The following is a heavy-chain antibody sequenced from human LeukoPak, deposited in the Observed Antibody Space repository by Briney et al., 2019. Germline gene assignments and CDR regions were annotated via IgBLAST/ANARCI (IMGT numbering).Heavy chain of an antibody. CDR3: ARDRHTALLDY. Sequence: GGSLRLSCAASGFTVSSNYMHWVRQAPGKGLEWVAIIWYDGSNKYYADSVKGRFTISRDNSKNTLYLQMSSLRAEDTAVYYCARDRHTALLDYWGQGTLVTVSS. CDR1: GFTVSSNY. V-gene: IGHV3-33*08. CDR2: IWYDGSNK. J-gene: IGHJ4*02. D-gene: IGHD5-18*01.